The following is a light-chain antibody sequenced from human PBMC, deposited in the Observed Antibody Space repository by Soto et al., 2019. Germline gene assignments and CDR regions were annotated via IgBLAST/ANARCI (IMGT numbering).Light chain of an antibody. Sequence: QSALTQPASVSGSPGQSITISCTGTSSDVGGYKYVSWYQQYPGKAPKLIIYEVNNRPSGASNRFSGSKSGNTASLKISGLQAMDEADYYCSSYTGSSTVTFGGGTQLTVL. V-gene: IGLV2-14*01. CDR1: SSDVGGYKY. J-gene: IGLJ2*01. CDR3: SSYTGSSTVT. CDR2: EVN.